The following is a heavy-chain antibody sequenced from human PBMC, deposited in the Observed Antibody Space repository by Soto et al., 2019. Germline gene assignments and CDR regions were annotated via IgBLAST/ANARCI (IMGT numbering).Heavy chain of an antibody. CDR3: AKSPHNEWLRYYFDY. CDR2: ISYEGSNK. V-gene: IGHV3-30-3*01. J-gene: IGHJ4*02. Sequence: GGSLRLSCAASGFTFSSYAMHWVRQAPGKGLEWVAVISYEGSNKNYADSVKGRLTISRDNSKNTLYLQMNSLRAEDTAVYYCAKSPHNEWLRYYFDYWGQGTLVTVSS. D-gene: IGHD5-12*01. CDR1: GFTFSSYA.